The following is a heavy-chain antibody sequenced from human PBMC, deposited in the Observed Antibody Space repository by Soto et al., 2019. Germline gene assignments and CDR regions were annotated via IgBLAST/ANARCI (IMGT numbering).Heavy chain of an antibody. J-gene: IGHJ4*02. D-gene: IGHD6-6*01. CDR2: IYYSGST. Sequence: LSLTCTVSGGSISSYYWSWIRQPPGKGLEWIGYIYYSGSTNYNPSLKSRVTISVDTSKNQFSLKLSSVTAADTAVYYCARHGRYSSSSLTEFDYWGQGTLVTVSS. CDR3: ARHGRYSSSSLTEFDY. CDR1: GGSISSYY. V-gene: IGHV4-59*08.